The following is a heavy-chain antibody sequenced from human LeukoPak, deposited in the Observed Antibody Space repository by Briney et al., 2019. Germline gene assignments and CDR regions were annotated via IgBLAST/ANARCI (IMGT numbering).Heavy chain of an antibody. CDR3: AKGSSSWYPFDY. D-gene: IGHD6-13*01. CDR2: ISGSGDST. Sequence: PGGSLRLSCAASGFTFSSYALSWVRQAPGKGLEWVSAISGSGDSTHYVDSVKGRFTISRDNSKNTLYLQMNTLRAEDTALYYCAKGSSSWYPFDYWGQGTLVTVSS. CDR1: GFTFSSYA. J-gene: IGHJ4*02. V-gene: IGHV3-23*01.